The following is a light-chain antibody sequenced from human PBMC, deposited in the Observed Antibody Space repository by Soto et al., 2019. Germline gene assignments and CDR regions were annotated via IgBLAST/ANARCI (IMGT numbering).Light chain of an antibody. V-gene: IGKV1-5*01. CDR2: DAS. J-gene: IGKJ1*01. Sequence: DIQMTQSPSTLSASVVDRVTITCRASQTIFRWLAWYQQRPGKAPNLLISDASDLQSGVPSRFSGSGSGAEFTLTIGRLQPDDFATYYCQQYNSYPWTFGQGTKVEF. CDR1: QTIFRW. CDR3: QQYNSYPWT.